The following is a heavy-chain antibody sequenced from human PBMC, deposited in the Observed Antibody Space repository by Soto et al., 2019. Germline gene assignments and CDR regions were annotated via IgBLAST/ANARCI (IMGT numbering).Heavy chain of an antibody. CDR2: MNPNSGNT. J-gene: IGHJ6*02. V-gene: IGHV1-8*01. Sequence: GASVKVSCKASGYTFTSYDINWVRQATGQGLEWMGWMNPNSGNTGYAQKFQGRVTMTRNTSISTAYMELSSLRSEDTAVYYCARGRLEETMRGMDVWGQGTTVTVPS. CDR1: GYTFTSYD. CDR3: ARGRLEETMRGMDV.